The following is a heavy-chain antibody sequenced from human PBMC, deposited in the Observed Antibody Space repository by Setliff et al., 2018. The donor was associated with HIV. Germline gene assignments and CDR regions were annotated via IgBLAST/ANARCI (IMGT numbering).Heavy chain of an antibody. J-gene: IGHJ6*03. V-gene: IGHV4-34*01. CDR2: INHSGST. CDR3: ARGRDYYGSGSYFNGRANSYYFMDV. CDR1: GGSFSGYY. D-gene: IGHD3-10*01. Sequence: SETLSLTCAVYGGSFSGYYWSWIRQPPGKGLEWNGEINHSGSTNYNPSLKSRVTISVEPSKNQFSLRLSSVTAADTAVYYCARGRDYYGSGSYFNGRANSYYFMDVWGKGTTVTSP.